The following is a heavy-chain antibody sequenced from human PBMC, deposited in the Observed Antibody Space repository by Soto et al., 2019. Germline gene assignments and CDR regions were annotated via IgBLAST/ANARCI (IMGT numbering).Heavy chain of an antibody. Sequence: GASVKVSCKASGGTFSSYAISWVRQATGQGLEWMGGIIPIFGTANYAQKFQGRVTITADESTSTAYMELSSLRSEDTAVYYCAKDPDSAVVVTAIPGYWGQGTLVTVSS. CDR3: AKDPDSAVVVTAIPGY. CDR2: IIPIFGTA. J-gene: IGHJ4*02. D-gene: IGHD2-21*02. V-gene: IGHV1-69*13. CDR1: GGTFSSYA.